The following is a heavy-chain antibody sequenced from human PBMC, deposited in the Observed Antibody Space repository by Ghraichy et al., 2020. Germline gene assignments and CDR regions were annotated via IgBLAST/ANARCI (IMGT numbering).Heavy chain of an antibody. Sequence: SETLSLTCSVSGGSISSDEYYWSWIRQHPGRGLEWIGCIYYSGSIYYNPSLRSRVTQSIDTSKNQFSLKLSSVTAADTALYYCARVYYDSSGAYYFDYWGQGTLVTVSS. V-gene: IGHV4-31*03. J-gene: IGHJ4*02. CDR1: GGSISSDEYY. CDR3: ARVYYDSSGAYYFDY. CDR2: IYYSGSI. D-gene: IGHD3-22*01.